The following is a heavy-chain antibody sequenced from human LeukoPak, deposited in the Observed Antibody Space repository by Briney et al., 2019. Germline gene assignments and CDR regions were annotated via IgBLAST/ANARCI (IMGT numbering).Heavy chain of an antibody. CDR2: IIPIFGTA. CDR3: ARDGDYYDSSGYNDAFDI. D-gene: IGHD3-22*01. J-gene: IGHJ3*02. Sequence: SVKVSCKASGGTFSSYAISWVRQAPGQGLEWMGGIIPIFGTANYAQKFQGRVTITTDESTSTAYMELSSLRSEDTAVYYCARDGDYYDSSGYNDAFDIWGKGTMVTVSS. V-gene: IGHV1-69*05. CDR1: GGTFSSYA.